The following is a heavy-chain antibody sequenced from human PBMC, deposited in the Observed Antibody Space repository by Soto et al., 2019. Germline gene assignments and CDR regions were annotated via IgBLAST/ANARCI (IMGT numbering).Heavy chain of an antibody. CDR3: ARHAVNSWKGDYFDY. CDR2: IDPSDSDT. CDR1: GYSFANFW. D-gene: IGHD1-1*01. Sequence: EVQMVQSGAEVKKPGESLKISCKGSGYSFANFWVGWVRQMPGKGLEWMGIIDPSDSDTIYSPSFQGQVTISADKAISTAYLQWSSLKASDSAMYYCARHAVNSWKGDYFDYWGQGALVTVSS. J-gene: IGHJ4*02. V-gene: IGHV5-51*01.